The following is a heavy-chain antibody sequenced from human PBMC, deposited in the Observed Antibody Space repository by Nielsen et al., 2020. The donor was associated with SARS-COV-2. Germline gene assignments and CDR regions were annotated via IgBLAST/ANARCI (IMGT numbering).Heavy chain of an antibody. CDR3: ARVGQLGYYYYMDV. J-gene: IGHJ6*03. Sequence: LSLTCAASGFTFSSYSMNWVRQAPGKGLEWVSSISSSSSYIYYADSVKGRFTISRDNAKNSLYLQMNSLRAEDTAVYYCARVGQLGYYYYMDVWGKGTTVTVSS. D-gene: IGHD6-13*01. V-gene: IGHV3-21*01. CDR2: ISSSSSYI. CDR1: GFTFSSYS.